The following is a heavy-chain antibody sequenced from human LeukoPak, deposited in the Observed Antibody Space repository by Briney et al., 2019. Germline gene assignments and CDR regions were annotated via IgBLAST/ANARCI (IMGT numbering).Heavy chain of an antibody. CDR3: ARSAEPHYYYYYGMDV. V-gene: IGHV1-2*02. J-gene: IGHJ6*02. Sequence: ASVKVSCKASGGTFSSYAISWVRQAPGQGLEWMGWINPNSGGTNYAQKFQGRVTMTRDTSISTAYMELSRLRSDDTAVYYCARSAEPHYYYYYGMDVWGQGTTVTVSS. D-gene: IGHD1-14*01. CDR2: INPNSGGT. CDR1: GGTFSSYA.